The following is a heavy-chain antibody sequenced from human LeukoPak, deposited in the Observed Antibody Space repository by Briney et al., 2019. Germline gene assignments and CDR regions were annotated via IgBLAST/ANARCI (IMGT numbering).Heavy chain of an antibody. CDR1: GFTFSNYG. D-gene: IGHD3-22*01. Sequence: PGGSLRLSCAASGFTFSNYGMHWVRQSPGKGLEWVSGISSSGGSTYYADSVKGRFTISRDNYKNTLYLQMNSLRAEDTAVYYCAINYYDSSGYFDYWGQGTLVTVSS. CDR3: AINYYDSSGYFDY. CDR2: ISSSGGST. V-gene: IGHV3-23*01. J-gene: IGHJ4*02.